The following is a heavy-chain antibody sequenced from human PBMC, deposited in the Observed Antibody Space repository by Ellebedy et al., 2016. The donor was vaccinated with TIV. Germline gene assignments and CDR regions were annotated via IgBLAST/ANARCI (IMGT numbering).Heavy chain of an antibody. CDR1: GGSISSYY. CDR3: ARGQLLAILGYCSSTSCRRAKRGMDV. Sequence: SETLSLXXTVSGGSISSYYWSWIRQPPGKGLEWIGSIYYSGSTYYNPSLKSRVTISVDTSKNQFSLKLSSVTAADTAVYYCARGQLLAILGYCSSTSCRRAKRGMDVWGQGTTVTVSS. D-gene: IGHD2-2*01. V-gene: IGHV4-39*07. CDR2: IYYSGST. J-gene: IGHJ6*02.